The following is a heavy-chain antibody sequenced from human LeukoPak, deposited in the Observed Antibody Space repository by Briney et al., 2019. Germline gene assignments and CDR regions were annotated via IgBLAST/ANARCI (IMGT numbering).Heavy chain of an antibody. CDR2: ISSSSSYI. Sequence: PGGSLRLSGAPSGFTSGSYSRNGVAKPPGKGLEWVSSISSSSSYIYYADSVKGRFTISRDNAKNSLYLQMNSLRAEDTAVYYCARGEVGATLLLPVDIWGQGTMVTVSS. CDR1: GFTSGSYS. CDR3: ARGEVGATLLLPVDI. V-gene: IGHV3-21*01. J-gene: IGHJ3*02. D-gene: IGHD1-26*01.